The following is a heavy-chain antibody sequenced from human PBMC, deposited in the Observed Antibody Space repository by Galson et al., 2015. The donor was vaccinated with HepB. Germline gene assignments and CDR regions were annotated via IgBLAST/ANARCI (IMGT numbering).Heavy chain of an antibody. CDR3: ARGNKFFYDSSGYRLDS. J-gene: IGHJ4*02. Sequence: SLRLSCAASDFSFTSAWMNWVRQAPGKGLEWVAVMSYDGSIKYYADSVKGRFTISRDNSKKTLYLQMNSLRAEDTAVYYCARGNKFFYDSSGYRLDSWGQGTPVTVSS. CDR2: MSYDGSIK. V-gene: IGHV3-30*03. CDR1: DFSFTSAW. D-gene: IGHD3-22*01.